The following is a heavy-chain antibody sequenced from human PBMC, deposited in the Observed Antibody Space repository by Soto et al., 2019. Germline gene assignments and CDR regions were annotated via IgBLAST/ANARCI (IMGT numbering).Heavy chain of an antibody. D-gene: IGHD6-19*01. Sequence: SQTLSLTCAISGDSVSSNSAAWNWIRQSPSRGLEWLGRTYYTSKWYNDYAVSVKSRITIDPDTSKNQFSLQLNSVTPEDTAVYYCARVVSGGSSHYYYYGMDVWGQGTTVTVSS. V-gene: IGHV6-1*01. CDR2: TYYTSKWYN. J-gene: IGHJ6*02. CDR1: GDSVSSNSAA. CDR3: ARVVSGGSSHYYYYGMDV.